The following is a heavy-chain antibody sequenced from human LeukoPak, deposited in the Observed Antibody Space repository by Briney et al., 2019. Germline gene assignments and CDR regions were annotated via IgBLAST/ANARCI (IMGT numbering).Heavy chain of an antibody. CDR1: GFTFGDYA. V-gene: IGHV3-49*03. CDR2: IRSKAYGGTT. CDR3: TREGDDSSGYYYIPFDY. Sequence: GRSLRLSCTASGFTFGDYATSWFGQAPGKGLEWVGFIRSKAYGGTTEYAASVKGRFTISRDDSKSIAYLQMNSLKTEDTAVYCCTREGDDSSGYYYIPFDYWGQGTLVTVS. J-gene: IGHJ4*02. D-gene: IGHD3-22*01.